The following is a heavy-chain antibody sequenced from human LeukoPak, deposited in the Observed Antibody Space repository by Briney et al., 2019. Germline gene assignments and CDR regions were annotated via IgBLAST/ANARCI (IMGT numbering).Heavy chain of an antibody. CDR1: GFTFTNYS. CDR2: ISSSSSTI. D-gene: IGHD3-16*01. Sequence: GGSLRLSCVASGFTFTNYSMNWVRQAPGKGLEWVSYISSSSSTIVYADSVKGRFTISRDNAKNSLYLRMNSLRAEDTAVYYCATLVYWGQGTLVTVSS. V-gene: IGHV3-48*01. J-gene: IGHJ4*02. CDR3: ATLVY.